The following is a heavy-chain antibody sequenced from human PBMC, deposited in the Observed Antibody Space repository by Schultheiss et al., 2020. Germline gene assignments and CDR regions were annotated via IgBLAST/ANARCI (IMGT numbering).Heavy chain of an antibody. CDR3: ARETWGTPGIGGMDV. CDR1: GFTFSDYY. Sequence: LSLTCAASGFTFSDYYMSCIRQAPGKGLEWVSYISSSSSYTNYADSVKGRFTISRDNAKNSLYLQMNSLRAEDTAVYYCARETWGTPGIGGMDVWGQGTTVTVSS. V-gene: IGHV3-11*06. D-gene: IGHD2-15*01. CDR2: ISSSSSYT. J-gene: IGHJ6*02.